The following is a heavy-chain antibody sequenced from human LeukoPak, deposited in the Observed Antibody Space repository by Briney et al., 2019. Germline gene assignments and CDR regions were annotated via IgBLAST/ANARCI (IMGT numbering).Heavy chain of an antibody. CDR1: GFTFSDYY. V-gene: IGHV3-11*01. D-gene: IGHD4-17*01. Sequence: GGSLRLSCAASGFTFSDYYMSWIRQAPGKGLEWVSYISGSGSTIYYADSVKGRFTISRDNAKNSLYLQMNSLRAEDTAVYYCAKDGPHYTVTPEYFDYWGQGTLVTVSS. J-gene: IGHJ4*02. CDR3: AKDGPHYTVTPEYFDY. CDR2: ISGSGSTI.